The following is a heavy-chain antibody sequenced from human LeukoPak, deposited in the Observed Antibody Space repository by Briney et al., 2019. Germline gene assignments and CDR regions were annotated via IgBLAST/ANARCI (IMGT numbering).Heavy chain of an antibody. D-gene: IGHD2-15*01. CDR3: ARKKFRGSLLPEDY. CDR2: INHSGST. Sequence: SETLSLTCAVYGGSFSGYYWSWIRQPPGKGLEWIGEINHSGSTNYNPSLKSRVTISVDTSKNQFSLKLSSVTAADTAVYYCARKKFRGSLLPEDYWGQGTLVTVSS. J-gene: IGHJ4*02. V-gene: IGHV4-34*01. CDR1: GGSFSGYY.